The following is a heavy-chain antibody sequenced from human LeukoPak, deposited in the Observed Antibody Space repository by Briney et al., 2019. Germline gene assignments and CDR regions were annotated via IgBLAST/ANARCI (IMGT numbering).Heavy chain of an antibody. Sequence: ASVKVSCKASGGTFSSYTISWVRQAPGQGLEWVGRIIPILGIANYARKFQGRVTITADKSTSTAYMELSSLRSEDTAVYYCARDNSGGGHYYYWGQGTLVTVSS. J-gene: IGHJ4*02. D-gene: IGHD3-22*01. CDR2: IIPILGIA. CDR1: GGTFSSYT. V-gene: IGHV1-69*04. CDR3: ARDNSGGGHYYY.